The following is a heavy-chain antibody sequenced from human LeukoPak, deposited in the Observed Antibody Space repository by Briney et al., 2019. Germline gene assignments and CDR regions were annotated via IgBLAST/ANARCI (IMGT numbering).Heavy chain of an antibody. CDR3: AREGFDY. Sequence: ASVKVSCKASGYTFTSYDINWVRQATGQGLEWLGYMNPNSGNTGSAQKFQGRFTMTWDTSISTAYMKLSSLRSEDTAVYYCAREGFDYWGRGTLVTVSS. J-gene: IGHJ4*02. CDR2: MNPNSGNT. CDR1: GYTFTSYD. V-gene: IGHV1-8*01.